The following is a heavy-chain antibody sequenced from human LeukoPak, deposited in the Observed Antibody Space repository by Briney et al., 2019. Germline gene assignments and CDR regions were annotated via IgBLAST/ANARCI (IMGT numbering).Heavy chain of an antibody. CDR1: GGSISSYY. CDR3: ARVVLGAFDI. CDR2: IYYSGST. D-gene: IGHD3-16*01. V-gene: IGHV4-59*01. J-gene: IGHJ3*02. Sequence: PSETLSLTCTVSGGSISSYYWSWIRQPPGKGLEWIGYIYYSGSTNYNPSLKSRVTISVDTSKNQFSLKLSSVTAADTAVYYCARVVLGAFDIWGQGTVVTVSS.